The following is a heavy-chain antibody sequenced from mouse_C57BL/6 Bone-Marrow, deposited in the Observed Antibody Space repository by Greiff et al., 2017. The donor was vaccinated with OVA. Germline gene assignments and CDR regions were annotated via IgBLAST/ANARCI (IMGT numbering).Heavy chain of an antibody. CDR2: IYPRSGNT. J-gene: IGHJ1*03. CDR1: GYTFTSYG. D-gene: IGHD4-1*01. CDR3: ARDLGLYWYFDV. Sequence: QVHVKQSGAELARPGASVKLSCKASGYTFTSYGISWVKQRTGQGLEWIGEIYPRSGNTHYNEKFKGKATLTADKSSSTAYMELRSLTSEDSAVYFCARDLGLYWYFDVWGTGTTVTVSS. V-gene: IGHV1-81*01.